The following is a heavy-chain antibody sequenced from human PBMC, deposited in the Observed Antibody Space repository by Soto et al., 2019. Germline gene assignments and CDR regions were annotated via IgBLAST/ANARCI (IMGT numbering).Heavy chain of an antibody. CDR1: GFTFSRYS. V-gene: IGHV3-30*04. D-gene: IGHD1-7*01. J-gene: IGHJ3*02. CDR3: ARIDRELRELLNVFDI. CDR2: MSYNENNK. Sequence: QVQLVESGGGVVQPGTSLRLSCAASGFTFSRYSIHWVRQAPGKGLEWVAAMSYNENNKYYADSVKGRFTISRDNSKSTVCLQMNSLGAEDTAVYYCARIDRELRELLNVFDIWGQGTMVTVSS.